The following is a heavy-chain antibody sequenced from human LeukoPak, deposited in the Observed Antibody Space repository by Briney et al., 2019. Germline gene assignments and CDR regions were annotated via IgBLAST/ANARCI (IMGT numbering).Heavy chain of an antibody. V-gene: IGHV3-64*01. D-gene: IGHD1-26*01. CDR3: AKAHGLVGARHRLYYFDY. Sequence: GGSLRLSCAASGFTFSSYSMHWVRQAPGKGLEFVSAISSNGRRTYYANSVKGRFTISRDISKNTLYLQMGSLRAEDTAVYYCAKAHGLVGARHRLYYFDYWGQGTLVTVSS. CDR2: ISSNGRRT. J-gene: IGHJ4*02. CDR1: GFTFSSYS.